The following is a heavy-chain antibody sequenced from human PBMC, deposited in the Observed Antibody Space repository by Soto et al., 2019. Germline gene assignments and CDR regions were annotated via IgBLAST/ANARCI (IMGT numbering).Heavy chain of an antibody. J-gene: IGHJ3*02. CDR1: GGSISSYY. CDR3: AREHLIYGSGPLRAFDI. Sequence: SETLSLTCTVSGGSISSYYWSWIRQPPGKGLEWIGYIYYSGSTNYNPSLKSRVTISVDTSKNQFSLKLSSVTAADTAVYYCAREHLIYGSGPLRAFDIWGQGTMVTV. V-gene: IGHV4-59*01. CDR2: IYYSGST. D-gene: IGHD3-10*01.